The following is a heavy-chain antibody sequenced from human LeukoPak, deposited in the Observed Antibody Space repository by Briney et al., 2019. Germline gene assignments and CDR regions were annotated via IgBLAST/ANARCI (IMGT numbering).Heavy chain of an antibody. V-gene: IGHV3-7*01. Sequence: PGGSLRLSCAASGFTFSSYWMSWVRQAPGKGLEWVANIKKDGSEKYYVDSVKGRFTISRDNAKTSLYLQMNSLRAEDTAVYYCARDLLGVVVTATYFDYWGQGTLVTVSS. CDR2: IKKDGSEK. CDR1: GFTFSSYW. D-gene: IGHD2-21*02. J-gene: IGHJ4*02. CDR3: ARDLLGVVVTATYFDY.